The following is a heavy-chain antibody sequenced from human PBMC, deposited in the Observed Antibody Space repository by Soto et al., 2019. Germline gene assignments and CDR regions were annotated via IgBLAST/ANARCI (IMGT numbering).Heavy chain of an antibody. CDR3: ARGLYCSSTSCYEGTSYYYYYMDV. D-gene: IGHD2-2*01. V-gene: IGHV4-59*08. CDR2: IYYSGST. Sequence: SETLSLTCTVSGGSISSYYWSWIRQPPWKGLEWIGYIYYSGSTNYNPSLKSRVTISVDTSKNQFSLKLSSVTAADTAVYYCARGLYCSSTSCYEGTSYYYYYMDVWGKGTTVTVSS. J-gene: IGHJ6*03. CDR1: GGSISSYY.